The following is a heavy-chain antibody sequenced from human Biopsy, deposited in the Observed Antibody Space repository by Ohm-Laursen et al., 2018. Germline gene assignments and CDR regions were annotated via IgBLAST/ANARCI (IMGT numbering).Heavy chain of an antibody. J-gene: IGHJ4*02. D-gene: IGHD4-17*01. CDR2: VYISGGT. Sequence: SETLSLTWTVSGGSINSHHWSWIRQPAGKGLEWIGRVYISGGTTYNPSLKSRVTMSLDTSKNQFSLRLRSVTAADTAVYYCARDSPSYADYPFDYWGQGTLVTVSS. CDR3: ARDSPSYADYPFDY. V-gene: IGHV4-4*07. CDR1: GGSINSHH.